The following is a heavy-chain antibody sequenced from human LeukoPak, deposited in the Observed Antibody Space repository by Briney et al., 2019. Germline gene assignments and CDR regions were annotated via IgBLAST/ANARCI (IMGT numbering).Heavy chain of an antibody. CDR1: GFTFSSSW. J-gene: IGHJ4*02. CDR3: AMTFASGSYSQYFDY. Sequence: GGSLRLTCAASGFTFSSSWMHWVRQAPGKGPVWVSSINSDGRNTTYADSVKGRFTVSRDNAKNTPFLQMHTLRAEATPVYFCAMTFASGSYSQYFDYWGPGTLVTVSS. V-gene: IGHV3-74*01. D-gene: IGHD3-10*01. CDR2: INSDGRNT.